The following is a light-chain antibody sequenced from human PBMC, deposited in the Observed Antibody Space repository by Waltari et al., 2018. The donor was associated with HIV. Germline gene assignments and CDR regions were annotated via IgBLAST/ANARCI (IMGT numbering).Light chain of an antibody. V-gene: IGLV3-25*03. CDR2: KDN. CDR3: QSADSTTTDSWV. J-gene: IGLJ3*02. CDR1: ELPKNN. Sequence: SYELTQPPSVSVSPVQPDRIPCTGDELPKNNAYRYQQTPGQAPVLVIYKDNERHSGIPERFSGSSSGTTVTLTISGVQAEDEADYYCQSADSTTTDSWVFGGGTKLTVL.